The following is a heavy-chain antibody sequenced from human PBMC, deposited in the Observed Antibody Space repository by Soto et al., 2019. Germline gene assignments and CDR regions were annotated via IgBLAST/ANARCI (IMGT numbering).Heavy chain of an antibody. CDR1: RASVCSCGDS. CDR3: ARISYWVKDY. D-gene: IGHD2-8*02. V-gene: IGHV4-61*08. CDR2: FYYTGTI. Sequence: SLTCTFCRASVCSCGDSLTWIRKPPGRGLEWIGYFYYTGTIKYNPSLESRVTISADTSKNQFSLNLTSVTAADSPVDYCARISYWVKDYRGHGALVTVTS. J-gene: IGHJ4*01.